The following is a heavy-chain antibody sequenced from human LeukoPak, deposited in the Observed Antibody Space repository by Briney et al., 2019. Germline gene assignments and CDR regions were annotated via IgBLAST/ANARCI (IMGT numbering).Heavy chain of an antibody. Sequence: PSETLSLTCTVSGGSISSYYWSWIRQPPGKGLEWIGYIYYSGSTYYNPSLKSRVTISVDTSKNQFSLKLSSVTAADTAVYYCARHGVQLERPTEFDYWGQGTLVTVSS. CDR2: IYYSGST. D-gene: IGHD1-1*01. J-gene: IGHJ4*02. CDR1: GGSISSYY. CDR3: ARHGVQLERPTEFDY. V-gene: IGHV4-59*04.